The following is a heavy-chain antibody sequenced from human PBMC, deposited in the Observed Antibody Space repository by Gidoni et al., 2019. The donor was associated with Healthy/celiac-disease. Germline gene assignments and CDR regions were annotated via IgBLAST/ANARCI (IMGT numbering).Heavy chain of an antibody. CDR2: IRYDGSNK. Sequence: QVQLVESGGGVVQPGGSLRLSCAASGFTFSSYGMHWVRQAPGKGLEWVAFIRYDGSNKDYADSVKGRFTISRDNSKNTLYLQMNSLRAEDTAVYYCAKDHVAARPHYYYYYMDVWGKGTTVTVSS. CDR1: GFTFSSYG. V-gene: IGHV3-30*02. D-gene: IGHD6-6*01. J-gene: IGHJ6*03. CDR3: AKDHVAARPHYYYYYMDV.